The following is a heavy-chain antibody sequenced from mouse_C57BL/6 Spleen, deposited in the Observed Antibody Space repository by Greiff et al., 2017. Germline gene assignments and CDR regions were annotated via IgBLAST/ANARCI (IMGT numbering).Heavy chain of an antibody. Sequence: DVKLQESGPGLVKPSQSLSLTCSVTGSSITSGYYWNWIRQFPGNKLEWMGYISYDGSNNYNPSLKNRISITRDTSKNQFVLKLNSGTTEDTATYYCATGYYCDYWGQGTTLTVSS. CDR1: GSSITSGYY. CDR2: ISYDGSN. CDR3: ATGYYCDY. D-gene: IGHD4-1*01. V-gene: IGHV3-6*01. J-gene: IGHJ2*01.